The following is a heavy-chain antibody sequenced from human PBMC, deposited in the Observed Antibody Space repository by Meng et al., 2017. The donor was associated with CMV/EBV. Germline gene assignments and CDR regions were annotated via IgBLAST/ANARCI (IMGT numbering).Heavy chain of an antibody. J-gene: IGHJ3*02. CDR3: AHIGEDIVGAVDDAFDI. CDR2: ISYDGSNK. D-gene: IGHD1-26*01. Sequence: GESLKISCAASGFTFSSYAMHWVRQAPGKGLEWVAVISYDGSNKYYADSVKGRFTISRDNSKNTLYLQMNSLRAEDTAVYYCAHIGEDIVGAVDDAFDIWGQGTTVTVSS. V-gene: IGHV3-30*04. CDR1: GFTFSSYA.